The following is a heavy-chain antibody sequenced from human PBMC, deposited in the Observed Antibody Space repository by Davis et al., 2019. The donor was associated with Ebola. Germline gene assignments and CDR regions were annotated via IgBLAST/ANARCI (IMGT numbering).Heavy chain of an antibody. D-gene: IGHD2-8*02. J-gene: IGHJ3*02. CDR3: ARGQAARSGGAFDI. CDR1: GYTFTSYY. CDR2: MNPNSGNT. Sequence: AASVKVSCKASGYTFTSYYMHWVRQAPGQGLEWMGWMNPNSGNTGYAQKFQGRVTMTRNTSISTAYMELSSLRSEDTAVYYCARGQAARSGGAFDIWGQGTMVTVSS. V-gene: IGHV1-8*02.